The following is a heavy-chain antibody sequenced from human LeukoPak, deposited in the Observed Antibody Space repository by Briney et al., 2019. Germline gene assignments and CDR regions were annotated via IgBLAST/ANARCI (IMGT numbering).Heavy chain of an antibody. J-gene: IGHJ4*02. Sequence: SGTLSLTCAVDGGSFSGYYWSWIRQPPGKGLEWIGEINHSGSTNYNPSLKSRVTISVDTSKNQFSLKLSSVTAADTAVYYCARGVSSGYFDYWGQGTLVTVSS. CDR3: ARGVSSGYFDY. CDR1: GGSFSGYY. CDR2: INHSGST. D-gene: IGHD3-10*01. V-gene: IGHV4-34*01.